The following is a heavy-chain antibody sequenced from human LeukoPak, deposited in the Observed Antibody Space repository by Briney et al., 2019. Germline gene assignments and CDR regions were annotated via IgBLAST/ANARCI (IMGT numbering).Heavy chain of an antibody. Sequence: PGGSLRLSCAASGFTFNTYTMNWVRQAPGKGLEWVSYISGSSGIIDYADSVRGRFTISRDNAKNSLYLQMNSLRAEDTAVYYCARWLVGALKPGAFDVWGQGIMVTVSS. J-gene: IGHJ3*01. D-gene: IGHD1-26*01. CDR3: ARWLVGALKPGAFDV. V-gene: IGHV3-48*01. CDR2: ISGSSGII. CDR1: GFTFNTYT.